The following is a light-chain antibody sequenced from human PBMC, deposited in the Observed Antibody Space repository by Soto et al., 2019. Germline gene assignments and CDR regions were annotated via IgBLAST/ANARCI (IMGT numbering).Light chain of an antibody. V-gene: IGKV3-20*01. CDR3: QQYGSSPFT. Sequence: ESVLTQSPGTLSMSPGERATLSCRASQSVSSSYSAWYQQKPGQAPRLLIYGASRRATGIQDRFSGSGSGTDFTLTISRLEPEDFAVYYCQQYGSSPFTFGPGTKVDIQ. CDR2: GAS. CDR1: QSVSSSY. J-gene: IGKJ3*01.